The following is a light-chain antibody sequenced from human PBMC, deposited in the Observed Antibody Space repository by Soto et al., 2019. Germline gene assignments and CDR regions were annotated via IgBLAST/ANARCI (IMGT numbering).Light chain of an antibody. CDR2: DAS. J-gene: IGKJ1*01. Sequence: IQLTQSPYTQSASVGDRVSITCRASQSVSSWLAWYQQKPGKAPKLLIYDASGLESGVPSRFSGSGSGTEFTLTISSLQPDDFATYYCQQYNSYSQTFGQGTKVDI. V-gene: IGKV1-5*01. CDR1: QSVSSW. CDR3: QQYNSYSQT.